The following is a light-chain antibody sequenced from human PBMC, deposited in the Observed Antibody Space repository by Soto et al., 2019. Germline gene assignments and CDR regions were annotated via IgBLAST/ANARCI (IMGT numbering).Light chain of an antibody. CDR1: QAINNY. CDR3: QKFNAVPT. CDR2: AAS. Sequence: DIQMTQSPSSLSASVGDRVTITCRASQAINNYLAWYQQKPGKVPTLLISAASNLQSGVPSRFSGSGSGTYFTLTISSLQAEDVSTYYCQKFNAVPTFGGGPKVEI. J-gene: IGKJ4*01. V-gene: IGKV1-27*01.